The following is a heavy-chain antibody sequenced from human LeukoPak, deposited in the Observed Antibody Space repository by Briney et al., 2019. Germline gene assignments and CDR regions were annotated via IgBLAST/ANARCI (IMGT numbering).Heavy chain of an antibody. J-gene: IGHJ4*02. CDR2: INTNTGNP. CDR1: GYIFTSYV. V-gene: IGHV7-4-1*02. CDR3: ARGDYGTHGYQTR. Sequence: GASVKVSCKASGYIFTSYVLHWVRQAPGQGLEWMGWINTNTGNPTYAQGFTGRFVFSLDTSVSTAYLQISSLKADDTAMYYCARGDYGTHGYQTRWGQGTLVTVSS. D-gene: IGHD4/OR15-4a*01.